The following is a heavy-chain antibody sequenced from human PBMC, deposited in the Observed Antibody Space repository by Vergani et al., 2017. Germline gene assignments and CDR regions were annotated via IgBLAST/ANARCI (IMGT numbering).Heavy chain of an antibody. CDR1: GYSFTSYW. CDR3: ARGRGSVVPAADKYYFDY. Sequence: EVQLVQSGAEVKKPGESLKISCKGSGYSFTSYWIGWVRQMPGKGLEWMGIIYPGDSDTRYSPSFQGQVTISADKSISTAYLQWRSLKASDTAMYYCARGRGSVVPAADKYYFDYWGQGTLVTVSS. J-gene: IGHJ4*02. D-gene: IGHD2-2*01. CDR2: IYPGDSDT. V-gene: IGHV5-51*03.